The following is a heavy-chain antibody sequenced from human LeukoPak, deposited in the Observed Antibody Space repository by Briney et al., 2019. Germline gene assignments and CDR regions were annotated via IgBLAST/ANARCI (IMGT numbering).Heavy chain of an antibody. Sequence: SETLSLTCAVYGGSFSGYYWSWIRQPPGKGLEWIGGINHSGSTNYNPSLKSRVTISVDTSKNQFSLKLSSVTAADTAVYYCARGRSSMVRGVIYYYYGMDVWGQGTTVTVSS. CDR2: INHSGST. D-gene: IGHD3-10*01. CDR1: GGSFSGYY. J-gene: IGHJ6*02. CDR3: ARGRSSMVRGVIYYYYGMDV. V-gene: IGHV4-34*01.